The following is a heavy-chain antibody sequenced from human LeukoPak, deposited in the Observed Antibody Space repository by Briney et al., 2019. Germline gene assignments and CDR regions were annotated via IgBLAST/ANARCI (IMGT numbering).Heavy chain of an antibody. Sequence: SETLSLTCTVSGGSIRSSSYYWGCIRQPPGKGLEWIGSISYSGTTYYNPSLKSRVIISVDTSKNQFSLKLSSVTAADTAVYYCARQIMTGTKRFDPWGQRTLVTVSS. CDR1: GGSIRSSSYY. CDR2: ISYSGTT. J-gene: IGHJ5*02. D-gene: IGHD1-1*01. CDR3: ARQIMTGTKRFDP. V-gene: IGHV4-39*01.